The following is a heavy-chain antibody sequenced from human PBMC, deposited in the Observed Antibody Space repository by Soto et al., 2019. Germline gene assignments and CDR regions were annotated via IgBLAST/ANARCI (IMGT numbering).Heavy chain of an antibody. V-gene: IGHV4-59*01. Sequence: PSETLSLTCTVSGGSISSYYWSWFRQPPGKGLEWIGYIYYSGSTNYNPSLKSRVTISVDTSKNQFSLKLSSVTAADTAVYYCARIHSYGYYIGGSPTNWFDPWGQATLVTVSS. CDR3: ARIHSYGYYIGGSPTNWFDP. D-gene: IGHD5-18*01. CDR1: GGSISSYY. CDR2: IYYSGST. J-gene: IGHJ5*02.